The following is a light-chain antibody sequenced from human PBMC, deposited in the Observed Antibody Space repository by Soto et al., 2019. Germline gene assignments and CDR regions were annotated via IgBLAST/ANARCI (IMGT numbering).Light chain of an antibody. CDR3: QSYDSSNAV. V-gene: IGLV6-57*03. Sequence: NFMLTQPHSVSESPGKTVTISCTRSSGSIASNYVQWYQQRPGSAPTTVIYEDNQRPSGVPDRFSGSIDSSSNSASLAISGLKTEDEADYYLQSYDSSNAVFGGGTKLTVL. J-gene: IGLJ2*01. CDR2: EDN. CDR1: SGSIASNY.